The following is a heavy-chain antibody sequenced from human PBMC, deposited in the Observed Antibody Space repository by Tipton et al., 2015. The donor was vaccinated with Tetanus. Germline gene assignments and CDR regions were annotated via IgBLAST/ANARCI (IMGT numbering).Heavy chain of an antibody. V-gene: IGHV4-59*08. CDR2: IHYSGRT. CDR3: ARHSAMPAAIVCYAMDV. CDR1: GGSINSYY. Sequence: TLSLTCTVSGGSINSYYWSWVRQPPGKGLEWIAYIHYSGRTNYNPSLKSRVTISLATSENQFSLTLSSVTAADTAVYYCARHSAMPAAIVCYAMDVWGQGTTVTVSS. D-gene: IGHD2-2*02. J-gene: IGHJ6*02.